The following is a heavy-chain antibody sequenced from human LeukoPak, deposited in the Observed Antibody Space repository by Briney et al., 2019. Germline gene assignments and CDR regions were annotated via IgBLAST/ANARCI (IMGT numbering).Heavy chain of an antibody. Sequence: SETLSLTCTVSGGSISSYYWSWIRQPPGKGLEWIGYIYYSGSTNYNPSLKSRVTISVDTSKNQFSLKLSSVTAADTAVYYCARDRVYSSGWYQTGYYFDYWGQGTLVTVSP. J-gene: IGHJ4*02. CDR2: IYYSGST. CDR3: ARDRVYSSGWYQTGYYFDY. CDR1: GGSISSYY. D-gene: IGHD6-19*01. V-gene: IGHV4-59*01.